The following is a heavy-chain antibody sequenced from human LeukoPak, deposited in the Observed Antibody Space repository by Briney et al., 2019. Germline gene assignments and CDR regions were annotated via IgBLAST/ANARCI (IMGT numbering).Heavy chain of an antibody. D-gene: IGHD2-15*01. J-gene: IGHJ4*02. CDR2: IHSAGST. V-gene: IGHV3-53*01. CDR3: ARERRYCSGDSCYSGLDY. Sequence: GGSLRLSCAVSGFTVSSNYMSGVRQAPGKGLEWVSLIHSAGSTEYAAYVKGRFTISRDTSTNTVYLQMNSLRVEDTAVYYCARERRYCSGDSCYSGLDYWGQGTLVTVSS. CDR1: GFTVSSNY.